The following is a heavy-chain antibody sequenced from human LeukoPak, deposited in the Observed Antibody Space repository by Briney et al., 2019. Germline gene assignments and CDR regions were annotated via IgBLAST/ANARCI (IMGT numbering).Heavy chain of an antibody. CDR1: GYTFTSYY. CDR2: INPSGGST. CDR3: AKDDDWGRYKH. Sequence: ASVKVSCKASGYTFTSYYMHCVRQAPGQGLEWMGIINPSGGSTSYAQKFQGRVTMTRDMSTSTVYMELSSLRSEDTAVYYCAKDDDWGRYKHWGQGTLVTVSS. D-gene: IGHD3-16*01. V-gene: IGHV1-46*01. J-gene: IGHJ1*01.